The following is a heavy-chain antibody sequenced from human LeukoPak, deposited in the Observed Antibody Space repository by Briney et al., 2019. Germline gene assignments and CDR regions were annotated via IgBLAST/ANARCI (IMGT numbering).Heavy chain of an antibody. CDR2: IWYDGSYK. Sequence: PGRSLRLSCAASGFTFSNYGMHWVRQAPGKGLEWVAVIWYDGSYKSYGDSVKGRFTISRDNPKNTLFLQMNSLRADDTAVYYCARDTLIAAPKTGTVTRIGWFDTWGQGTLVTVSS. V-gene: IGHV3-33*01. D-gene: IGHD6-13*01. CDR3: ARDTLIAAPKTGTVTRIGWFDT. J-gene: IGHJ5*02. CDR1: GFTFSNYG.